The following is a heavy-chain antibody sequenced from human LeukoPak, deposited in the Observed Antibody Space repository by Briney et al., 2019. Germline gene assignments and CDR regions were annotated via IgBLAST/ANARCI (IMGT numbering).Heavy chain of an antibody. CDR1: GGSISSGGYS. CDR3: ARENGDYAGPLDY. CDR2: IYYSGST. Sequence: PSETLSLTCAVSGGSISSGGYSWSWIRQPPGKGLEWIGYIYYSGSTYYNPSLESRVTISVDTSRNQFSLKLGSVTAADTAVYYCARENGDYAGPLDYWGQGTLVTVSS. J-gene: IGHJ4*02. V-gene: IGHV4-30-4*07. D-gene: IGHD4-17*01.